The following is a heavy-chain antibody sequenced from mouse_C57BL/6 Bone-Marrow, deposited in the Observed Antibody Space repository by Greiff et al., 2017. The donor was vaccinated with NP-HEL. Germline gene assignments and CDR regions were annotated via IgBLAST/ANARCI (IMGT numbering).Heavy chain of an antibody. CDR3: TRGYYYGSSICDY. Sequence: EVQLVESGEGLVKPGGSLKLSCAASGFTFSSYAMSWVRQTPEKRLEWVAYISSGGDYIYYAEPVKGRFTFSRDNARNTRYLQMSSLKSEDTAMYYCTRGYYYGSSICDYWGQGTTLTVSS. CDR2: ISSGGDYI. D-gene: IGHD1-1*01. CDR1: GFTFSSYA. V-gene: IGHV5-9-1*02. J-gene: IGHJ2*01.